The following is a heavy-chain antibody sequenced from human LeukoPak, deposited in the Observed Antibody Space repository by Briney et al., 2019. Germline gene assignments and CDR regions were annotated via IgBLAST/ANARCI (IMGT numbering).Heavy chain of an antibody. V-gene: IGHV4-61*01. J-gene: IGHJ4*02. Sequence: SETLSLTCTVSGGSISSSSYYWGWIRQPPGKGLEWIGYIYYSGSTNYNPSLKSRVTISVDTSKNQFSLKLSSVTAADTAVYYCARDDGLRPGHFDYWGQGTLVTVSS. CDR3: ARDDGLRPGHFDY. D-gene: IGHD1-14*01. CDR2: IYYSGST. CDR1: GGSISSSSYY.